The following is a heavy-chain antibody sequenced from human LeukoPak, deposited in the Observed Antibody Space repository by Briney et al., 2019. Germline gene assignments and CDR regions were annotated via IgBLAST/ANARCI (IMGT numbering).Heavy chain of an antibody. J-gene: IGHJ4*02. CDR3: ARRGYNSAY. V-gene: IGHV4-39*07. Sequence: SETLSLTCSVSGGSISESIYYWAWIRQPPGKGLEWIGSIYYSGSTYYNPSLKSRVTISVDTSKNQFSLKLSSVTAADTAVYYCARRGYNSAYWGQGTLVTVSS. CDR2: IYYSGST. CDR1: GGSISESIYY. D-gene: IGHD1-20*01.